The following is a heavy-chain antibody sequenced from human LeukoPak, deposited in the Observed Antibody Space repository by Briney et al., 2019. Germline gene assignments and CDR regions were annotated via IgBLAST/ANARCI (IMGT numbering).Heavy chain of an antibody. CDR3: ARDLSASLSP. CDR1: GFTFSSYE. V-gene: IGHV3-48*03. Sequence: GGSLRLSCAASGFTFSSYEMNWVRQAPGKGLEWVSYISSSGSTIYYADSVKGRFTISRDNAKNSLYLQMNSLRAEDTAVYYCARDLSASLSPWGQGTLVTVSS. CDR2: ISSSGSTI. J-gene: IGHJ5*02. D-gene: IGHD3-16*01.